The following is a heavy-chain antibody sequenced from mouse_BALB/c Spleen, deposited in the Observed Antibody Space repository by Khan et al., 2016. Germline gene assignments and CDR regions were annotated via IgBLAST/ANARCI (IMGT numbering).Heavy chain of an antibody. CDR2: ISYSGST. D-gene: IGHD4-1*02. J-gene: IGHJ3*01. CDR3: AINWDEEDY. CDR1: GYSITSDYA. V-gene: IGHV3-2*02. Sequence: EVQLQESGPGLVKPSQSLSLTCTVTGYSITSDYAWNWIRQFPGNKLEWMGYISYSGSTSYNPSLKSRISITRDTSKNQFFLPLNSVTTEDTATYYCAINWDEEDYWGQGTLVTVSA.